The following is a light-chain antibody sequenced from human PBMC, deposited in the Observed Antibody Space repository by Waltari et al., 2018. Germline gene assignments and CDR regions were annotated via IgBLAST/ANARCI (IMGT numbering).Light chain of an antibody. CDR2: HAS. Sequence: EVVLTQSPGTLSLSPGERATIACRASQSVSSFLAWYHQKPGQAPRLLIYHASNRATGIPDRFSGSGSGTDFSLTISRLEPEDFAVYYCQNHERLPATFGQGTKVEI. CDR1: QSVSSF. CDR3: QNHERLPAT. J-gene: IGKJ1*01. V-gene: IGKV3-20*01.